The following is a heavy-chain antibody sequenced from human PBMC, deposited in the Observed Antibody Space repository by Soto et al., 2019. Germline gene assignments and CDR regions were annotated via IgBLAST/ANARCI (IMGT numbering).Heavy chain of an antibody. V-gene: IGHV3-23*01. CDR2: ISHIGISR. CDR3: AKGSWIHHGSEGGNWLDP. J-gene: IGHJ5*02. Sequence: EVQLLESGGDLVQPGGSLRLCCAASGVAFSNYDMNWVRQAPGKGLEWVSSISHIGISRYYADSVKGRFTISRDNAKNTLYLQMNSLRVEDTAVYYCAKGSWIHHGSEGGNWLDPWGQGTLVTVSS. CDR1: GVAFSNYD. D-gene: IGHD3-10*01.